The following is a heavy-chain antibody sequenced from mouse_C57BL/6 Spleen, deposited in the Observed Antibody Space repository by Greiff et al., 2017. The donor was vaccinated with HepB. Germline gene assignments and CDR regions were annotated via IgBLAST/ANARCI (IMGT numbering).Heavy chain of an antibody. CDR1: GYTFTDYY. V-gene: IGHV1-76*01. CDR2: IYPGSGNT. D-gene: IGHD2-2*01. J-gene: IGHJ1*03. CDR3: ARYGFLGYFDV. Sequence: VQLQQSGAELVRPGASVKLSCKASGYTFTDYYINWVKQRPGQGLEWIARIYPGSGNTYYNEKFKGKATLTAEKSSSTAYMQLSSLTSEDSAVYFCARYGFLGYFDVWGTGTTVTVSS.